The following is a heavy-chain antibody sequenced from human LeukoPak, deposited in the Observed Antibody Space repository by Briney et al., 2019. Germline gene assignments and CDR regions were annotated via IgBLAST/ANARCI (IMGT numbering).Heavy chain of an antibody. J-gene: IGHJ6*03. V-gene: IGHV4-59*12. Sequence: SETLSLTCTVSGGSTSSYYWSWIRQPPGKGLEWIGYIYYSGSTNYNPSLKSRVTMSVDTSKNQFSLKLSSVTAADTAVYYCARVLSGYEGSYYYYMDVWGKGTTVTISS. CDR2: IYYSGST. CDR1: GGSTSSYY. D-gene: IGHD5-12*01. CDR3: ARVLSGYEGSYYYYMDV.